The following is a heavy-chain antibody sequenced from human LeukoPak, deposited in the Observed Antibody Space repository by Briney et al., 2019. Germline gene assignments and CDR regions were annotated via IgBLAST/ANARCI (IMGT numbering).Heavy chain of an antibody. CDR1: GYTFTGYY. Sequence: ASVKVSCKASGYTFTGYYMHWVRQAPGQGLEWMGWINPNSGGTNYAQKFQGRVTMTRDTSISTAYMELSRLRSDDTAVYYCARDRAGNHYYYYYYMDVCGKGTTVIVSS. CDR2: INPNSGGT. CDR3: ARDRAGNHYYYYYYMDV. V-gene: IGHV1-2*02. J-gene: IGHJ6*03.